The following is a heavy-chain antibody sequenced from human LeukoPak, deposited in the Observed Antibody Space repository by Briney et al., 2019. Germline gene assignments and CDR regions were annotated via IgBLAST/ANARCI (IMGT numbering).Heavy chain of an antibody. V-gene: IGHV4-39*01. CDR1: GGSISSSGYY. J-gene: IGHJ4*02. D-gene: IGHD3-9*01. CDR2: IYYSGST. Sequence: PSETLSLTCTVSGGSISSSGYYWGWIRQPPGKGLEWIGSIYYSGSTYYNPSLKSRVTISVDTSKNQFSLKLSSVTAADTAVYYCARLFPIYDILTGYATDQDYWGQGTLVTVSS. CDR3: ARLFPIYDILTGYATDQDY.